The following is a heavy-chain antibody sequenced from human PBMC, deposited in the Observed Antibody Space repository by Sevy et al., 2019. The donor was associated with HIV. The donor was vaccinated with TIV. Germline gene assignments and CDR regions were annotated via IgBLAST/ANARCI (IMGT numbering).Heavy chain of an antibody. J-gene: IGHJ4*02. CDR2: INHSGST. D-gene: IGHD6-19*01. Sequence: SETLSLTCAVYGGSFSGYYWNWIRRPPGKGLEWIGEINHSGSTNYNPSLKSRVTISVDTSKNHFSLKLSSVTAADTAVYYCARYRVAGNFDYWGQGTLVTVSS. CDR1: GGSFSGYY. CDR3: ARYRVAGNFDY. V-gene: IGHV4-34*01.